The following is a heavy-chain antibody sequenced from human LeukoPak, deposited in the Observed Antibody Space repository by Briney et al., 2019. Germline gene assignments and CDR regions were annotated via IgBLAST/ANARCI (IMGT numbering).Heavy chain of an antibody. CDR1: GFTFSDYY. V-gene: IGHV3-11*04. CDR3: ARARWQYSSSSGGYYYYMDV. Sequence: PGGSLRLSCAASGFTFSDYYMSWIRQAPGKGLEWVSYISSSGSTIHYADSVKGRFTISRDNAKNSLYLQMNSLRAEDTAVYYCARARWQYSSSSGGYYYYMDVWGKGTTVTVSS. D-gene: IGHD6-6*01. J-gene: IGHJ6*03. CDR2: ISSSGSTI.